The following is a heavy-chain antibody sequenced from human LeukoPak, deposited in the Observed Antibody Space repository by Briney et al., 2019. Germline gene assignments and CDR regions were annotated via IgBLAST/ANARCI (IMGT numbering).Heavy chain of an antibody. V-gene: IGHV3-30-3*01. CDR3: ARDLITGTTLFDY. CDR1: GFTFSSYA. J-gene: IGHJ4*02. Sequence: PGGSLRLSCAASGFTFSSYAMHWVRQAPGKGLEWVAVISYDGSNKYYADSVKGRFTISRDNSKNTLYLQMNSLRAEDTAVYYCARDLITGTTLFDYWGQGTLVTVSS. D-gene: IGHD1-7*01. CDR2: ISYDGSNK.